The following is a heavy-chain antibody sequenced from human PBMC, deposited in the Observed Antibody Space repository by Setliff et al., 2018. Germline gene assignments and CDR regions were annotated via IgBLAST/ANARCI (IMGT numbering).Heavy chain of an antibody. CDR1: GGTFSSYT. D-gene: IGHD5-18*01. CDR3: ARAPSVELVTIRTNSWFTY. CDR2: IIPILGIA. Sequence: ASVKVSCKASGGTFSSYTISWVRQAPGQGLEWMGRIIPILGIANYAQKFQGRGTITADKSTGTAYMELSSLRSDDTAVYYCARAPSVELVTIRTNSWFTYWGQGTLVTVSS. V-gene: IGHV1-69*02. J-gene: IGHJ4*02.